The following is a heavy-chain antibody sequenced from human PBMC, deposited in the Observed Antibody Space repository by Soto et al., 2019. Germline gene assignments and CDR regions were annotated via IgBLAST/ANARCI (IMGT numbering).Heavy chain of an antibody. D-gene: IGHD7-27*01. CDR3: ARTRTGDFDY. CDR1: GGSISSGGYY. CDR2: IYYSGST. Sequence: SETLSLTCTVSGGSISSGGYYWSWLRQHPGKGLEWIGYIYYSGSTYYNPSLKSRITISVDTSKNQFSLKLSSVTAADTAVYYCARTRTGDFDYWGQGTLVTVSS. J-gene: IGHJ4*02. V-gene: IGHV4-31*03.